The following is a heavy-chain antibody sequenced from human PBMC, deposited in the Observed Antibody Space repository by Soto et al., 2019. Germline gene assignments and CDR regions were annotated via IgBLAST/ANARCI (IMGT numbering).Heavy chain of an antibody. CDR2: ISGSSDKT. CDR1: GFTFYSYA. V-gene: IGHV3-23*01. CDR3: AKGALKGVFYHFTY. Sequence: EVQLLESGGGLVQPGGSLRLSCAASGFTFYSYAMSWVCQAPGKGLQWVSAISGSSDKTYYADSVKGRFTISRDNSKNTLYVQMNSLRDEDTAVYFCAKGALKGVFYHFTYWGQGTLVTVSS. J-gene: IGHJ4*02. D-gene: IGHD3-3*01.